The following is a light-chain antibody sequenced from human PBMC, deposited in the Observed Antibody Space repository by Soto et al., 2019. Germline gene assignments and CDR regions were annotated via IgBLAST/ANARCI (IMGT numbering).Light chain of an antibody. CDR3: QQSYSTPYT. J-gene: IGKJ2*01. CDR2: WAS. V-gene: IGKV4-1*01. CDR1: QTVLFNSNSKNY. Sequence: DIVLTQSPDSLAVSLGERATINCKSSQTVLFNSNSKNYLAWYQQKPGQPPKLLIYWASARESGVPDRFSGSGSETNFNFTISSLQPEDFATYYCQQSYSTPYTFGQGTKLEIK.